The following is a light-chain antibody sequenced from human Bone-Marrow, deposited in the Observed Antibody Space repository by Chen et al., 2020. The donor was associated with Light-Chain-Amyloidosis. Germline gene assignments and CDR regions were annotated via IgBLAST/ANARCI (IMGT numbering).Light chain of an antibody. Sequence: HSVLIQPPSVSGTPGQRVTISCSGRDSNFGKNHVYWYQQLPGMAPKLLIYVSNQRPSGVPDRFSASKSGLSASLAISGLRAEDEGTYYCAAWDDSLTGPVFGGGTKVTVL. CDR1: DSNFGKNH. J-gene: IGLJ2*01. V-gene: IGLV1-47*01. CDR3: AAWDDSLTGPV. CDR2: VSN.